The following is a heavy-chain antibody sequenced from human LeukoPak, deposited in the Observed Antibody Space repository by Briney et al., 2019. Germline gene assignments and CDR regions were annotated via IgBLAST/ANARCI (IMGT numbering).Heavy chain of an antibody. Sequence: QPGGSLRLSCAASGFTVSSNYMSWVRQAPGKGLEWVSVIYSGGSTYYADSVKGRFTISRDNAKNSLYLQMNSLRAEDTALYYCAKDMSSQYSSSWYFDYWGQGTLVTVSS. J-gene: IGHJ4*02. V-gene: IGHV3-53*05. CDR3: AKDMSSQYSSSWYFDY. D-gene: IGHD6-13*01. CDR1: GFTVSSNY. CDR2: IYSGGST.